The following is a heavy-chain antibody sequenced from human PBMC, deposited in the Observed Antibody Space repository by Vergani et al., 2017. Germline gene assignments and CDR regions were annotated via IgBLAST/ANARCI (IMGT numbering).Heavy chain of an antibody. CDR2: INHSGST. Sequence: QVQLQQWGAGLLKPSETLSLTCAVYGGSFSGYYWSWIRQPQGKGLEWMGEINHSGSTNYNPSLKSRVTISVDTSKNQFSLDLSSVTAANTAVYYCARGLYDYVWGRYRFHGPFDYWGQGTLVTVSS. CDR3: ARGLYDYVWGRYRFHGPFDY. J-gene: IGHJ4*02. CDR1: GGSFSGYY. V-gene: IGHV4-34*01. D-gene: IGHD3-16*02.